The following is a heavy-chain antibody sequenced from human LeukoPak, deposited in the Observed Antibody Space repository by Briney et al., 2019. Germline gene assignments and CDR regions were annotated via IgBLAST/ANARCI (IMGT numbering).Heavy chain of an antibody. J-gene: IGHJ5*02. Sequence: CGPTLVKPTQTFTLTHSLFGFLLSTSGVGVGWIRNPPEKALEWLALIYWDDDKSYTPSLESRSLITQVTTKTQRVLTMTNMDPVDTATYYCAHLLRSNWVYPCYQGTLVTVSS. CDR3: AHLLRSNWVYP. CDR2: IYWDDDK. CDR1: GFLLSTSGVG. V-gene: IGHV2-5*02. D-gene: IGHD1-14*01.